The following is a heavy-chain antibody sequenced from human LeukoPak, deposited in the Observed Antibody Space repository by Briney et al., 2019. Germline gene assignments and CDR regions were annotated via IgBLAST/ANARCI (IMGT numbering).Heavy chain of an antibody. V-gene: IGHV5-51*01. CDR2: IHPGDSDT. CDR1: GSSFTSYS. J-gene: IGHJ4*02. D-gene: IGHD4-23*01. CDR3: ARQFGGNSEFDY. Sequence: RGESLKISCKASGSSFTSYSIGWVRQLPGKGLEWMGIIHPGDSDTRYSPSFQGQVTISADKSISTAYLQWSSLKASGTAMYYCARQFGGNSEFDYWGQGTLVTVSS.